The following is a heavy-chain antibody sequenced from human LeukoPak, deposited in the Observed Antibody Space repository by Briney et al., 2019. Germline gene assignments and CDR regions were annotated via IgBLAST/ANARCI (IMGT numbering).Heavy chain of an antibody. J-gene: IGHJ4*02. CDR1: GYTFTSYD. V-gene: IGHV1-18*01. D-gene: IGHD6-13*01. CDR2: ISAYNGNT. Sequence: EASVKVSCKASGYTFTSYDINWVRQATGQGLEWMGWISAYNGNTNYAQKLQGRVTMTTDTSTSTAYMELRSLRSDDTAVYYCARDRGYSSSWYYFDSWGQETLVTVSS. CDR3: ARDRGYSSSWYYFDS.